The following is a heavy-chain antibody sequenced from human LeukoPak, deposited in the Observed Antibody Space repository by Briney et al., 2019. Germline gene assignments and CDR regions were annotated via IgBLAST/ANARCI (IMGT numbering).Heavy chain of an antibody. V-gene: IGHV1-8*03. Sequence: ASAKVSCKASGYTFTSYDINWVRQATGQGLEWMGWMNPNSGNTGYAQKFQGRVTITRNTSISTAYMELSSLRSEDTAVYYCARVSGSYYRDDAFDIWGQGTMVTVSS. D-gene: IGHD1-26*01. CDR1: GYTFTSYD. CDR3: ARVSGSYYRDDAFDI. J-gene: IGHJ3*02. CDR2: MNPNSGNT.